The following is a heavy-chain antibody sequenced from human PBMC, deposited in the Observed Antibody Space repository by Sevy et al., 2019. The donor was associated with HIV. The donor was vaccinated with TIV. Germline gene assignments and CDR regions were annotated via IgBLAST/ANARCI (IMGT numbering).Heavy chain of an antibody. CDR2: ISGSGGST. CDR1: GFTFSTYA. CDR3: AKDRVSGTYYTGDFDC. J-gene: IGHJ4*02. D-gene: IGHD3-10*01. Sequence: GGSLRLSCAASGFTFSTYAMTWVRQAPGKGLEWVSVISGSGGSTYYAVSVQGRFTISRDNSKNTLYLQMNSLRPEDTAVYYCAKDRVSGTYYTGDFDCWGQGTLVTVSS. V-gene: IGHV3-23*01.